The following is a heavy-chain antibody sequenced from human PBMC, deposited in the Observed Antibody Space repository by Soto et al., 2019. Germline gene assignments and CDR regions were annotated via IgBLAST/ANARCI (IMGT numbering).Heavy chain of an antibody. CDR1: GYTFTGYY. D-gene: IGHD6-13*01. J-gene: IGHJ6*02. Sequence: ASVKVSCKASGYTFTGYYMHWVRQAPGEGLEWMGWINPNSGGTNYAQKFQGWVTMTRDTSISTAYMELSRLRSDDTAVYYCARDFSEQLVTTEDYYYYYGMDVWGQGTTVTVSS. CDR2: INPNSGGT. CDR3: ARDFSEQLVTTEDYYYYYGMDV. V-gene: IGHV1-2*04.